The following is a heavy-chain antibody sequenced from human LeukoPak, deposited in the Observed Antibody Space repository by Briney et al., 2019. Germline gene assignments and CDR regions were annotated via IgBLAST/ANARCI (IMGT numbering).Heavy chain of an antibody. J-gene: IGHJ4*02. CDR2: INHSGST. D-gene: IGHD1-26*01. Sequence: SETLSLTCAVYGGSFSGYYWSWLRQPPGKGLEWIGEINHSGSTNYNPSLKSRVTISVDTSKNQFSLKLSSVTAADTAVYYCARVRTIGATRTYFDYWGQGTLVTVSS. V-gene: IGHV4-34*01. CDR3: ARVRTIGATRTYFDY. CDR1: GGSFSGYY.